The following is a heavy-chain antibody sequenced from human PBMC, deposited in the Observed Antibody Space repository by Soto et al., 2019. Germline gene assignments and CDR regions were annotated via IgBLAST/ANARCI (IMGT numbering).Heavy chain of an antibody. V-gene: IGHV1-3*01. Sequence: ASGKLSCKASGYTFTSYAMHCVRQAPGQRHEWMGWINAGNGNTKYSQKFQGRVTITRDTSASTAYMELSSLRSEDTAVYYCARTPRGAAGWIDPSGQGTVVSSSS. D-gene: IGHD6-13*01. CDR1: GYTFTSYA. CDR2: INAGNGNT. CDR3: ARTPRGAAGWIDP. J-gene: IGHJ5*02.